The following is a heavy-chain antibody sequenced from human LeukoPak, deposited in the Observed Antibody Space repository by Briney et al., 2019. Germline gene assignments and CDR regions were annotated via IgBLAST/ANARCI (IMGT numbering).Heavy chain of an antibody. Sequence: GGSLRLSCAASGFTFSSYAMHWVRQAPGKGLEWVAVISYDGSNKYYADSVKGRFTISRDNSKNTLYLQMNSLRAEDTAVYYCGRANEVAGRGVGWFDPWGQGTLVTVSS. V-gene: IGHV3-30-3*01. CDR1: GFTFSSYA. D-gene: IGHD6-19*01. CDR2: ISYDGSNK. J-gene: IGHJ5*02. CDR3: GRANEVAGRGVGWFDP.